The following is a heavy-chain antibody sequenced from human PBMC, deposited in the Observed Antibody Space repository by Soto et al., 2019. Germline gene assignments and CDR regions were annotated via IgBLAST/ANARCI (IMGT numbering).Heavy chain of an antibody. D-gene: IGHD2-21*02. CDR1: GGSISSYY. J-gene: IGHJ5*02. Sequence: TSETLSLTCTVSGGSISSYYWSWIRQPPGKGLEWIGSIYYSGSTYYNPPLKSRVTISVDTSKNQFSLKLSSVTAADTAVYYCARRRDVVTAFPGWFDPWGQGTLVTVSS. CDR3: ARRRDVVTAFPGWFDP. CDR2: IYYSGST. V-gene: IGHV4-59*05.